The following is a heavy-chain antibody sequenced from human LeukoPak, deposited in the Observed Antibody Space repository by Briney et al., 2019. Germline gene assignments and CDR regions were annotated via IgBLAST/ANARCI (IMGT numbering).Heavy chain of an antibody. V-gene: IGHV3-30*18. Sequence: GRSQRLSCAASGFTFSSYGMHWVRQAPGKGLEWVAVISYDGSNKYYADSVKGRFTISRDNSKNTLYLQMNSLRAEDTAVYYCAKDAKSLWFGDSRGYFDYWGQGTLVTGSS. D-gene: IGHD3-10*01. CDR2: ISYDGSNK. CDR1: GFTFSSYG. J-gene: IGHJ4*02. CDR3: AKDAKSLWFGDSRGYFDY.